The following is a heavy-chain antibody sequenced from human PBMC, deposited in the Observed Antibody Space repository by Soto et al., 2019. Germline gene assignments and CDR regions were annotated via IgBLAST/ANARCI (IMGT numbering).Heavy chain of an antibody. J-gene: IGHJ4*02. CDR3: ARGGDGYNGYVDY. Sequence: SVKVSCKASGGTFSSYAISWVRQAPGQGLEWMGGIIPIFGTANYAQRFQGRVTITADESTSTAYMELSSLRSEDTAVYYRARGGDGYNGYVDYWGQGTLVTVS. CDR2: IIPIFGTA. V-gene: IGHV1-69*13. D-gene: IGHD5-12*01. CDR1: GGTFSSYA.